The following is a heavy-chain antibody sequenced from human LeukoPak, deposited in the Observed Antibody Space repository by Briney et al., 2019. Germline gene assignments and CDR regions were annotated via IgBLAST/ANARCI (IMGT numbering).Heavy chain of an antibody. D-gene: IGHD2-2*02. J-gene: IGHJ3*02. V-gene: IGHV3-21*01. CDR1: GFTFSSYS. CDR2: ISSSSSYT. Sequence: SGGSLRLSCAASGFTFSSYSMNWVRQAPGKGLEWVSSISSSSSYTYYADSVKGRFTISRDNAKNSLYLQMNSLRAEDTAVYYCARVGSSPIPFDIWGQGTMVTVSS. CDR3: ARVGSSPIPFDI.